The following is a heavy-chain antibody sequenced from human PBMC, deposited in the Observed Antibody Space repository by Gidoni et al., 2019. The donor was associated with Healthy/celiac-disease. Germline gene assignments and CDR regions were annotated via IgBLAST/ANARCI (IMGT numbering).Heavy chain of an antibody. J-gene: IGHJ3*02. Sequence: EVQLVESGGGLVKPGGSLRLSCAASGFTFSSYSMDWVRQAPGKGLEWVSSISSSSSYIYYADSVKGRFTISRDNAKNSLYLQMNSLRAEDTAVYYCARADPYCGGDCSYAATHAFDIWGQGTMVTVSS. V-gene: IGHV3-21*01. CDR2: ISSSSSYI. CDR3: ARADPYCGGDCSYAATHAFDI. D-gene: IGHD2-21*01. CDR1: GFTFSSYS.